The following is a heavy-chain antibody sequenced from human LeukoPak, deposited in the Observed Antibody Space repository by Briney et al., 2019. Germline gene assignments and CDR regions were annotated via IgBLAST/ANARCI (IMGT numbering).Heavy chain of an antibody. J-gene: IGHJ3*02. CDR3: ARGRMVVVVRGNAFDI. CDR2: ISSSGSTI. D-gene: IGHD3-22*01. V-gene: IGHV3-48*03. CDR1: GFTFSSYE. Sequence: GGSLRLSCAASGFTFSSYEMNWVRQATGKGLEWVSYISSSGSTIYYADSVKGRFTISRDNAKNSLYLQMNSLRAEDTAVYYCARGRMVVVVRGNAFDIWGQGTMVTVSS.